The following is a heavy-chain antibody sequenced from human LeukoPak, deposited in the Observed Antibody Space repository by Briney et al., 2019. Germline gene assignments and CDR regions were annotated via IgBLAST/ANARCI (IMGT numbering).Heavy chain of an antibody. J-gene: IGHJ5*01. CDR2: INHSGAT. Sequence: KASETLSLTCAVYGGSFSGNNWNWIRQPPGKGLEWIGEINHSGATKYNPSLKSRLTISVDASKNQFSLKLKSVTAADTAVYYCARGSQKHDSWGQGTLVTVSS. CDR3: ARGSQKHDS. CDR1: GGSFSGNN. V-gene: IGHV4-34*01.